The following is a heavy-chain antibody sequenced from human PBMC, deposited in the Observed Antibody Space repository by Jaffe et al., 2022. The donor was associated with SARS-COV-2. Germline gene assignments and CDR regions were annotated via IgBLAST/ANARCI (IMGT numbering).Heavy chain of an antibody. D-gene: IGHD6-19*01. CDR3: ARGSIIAVAMHETDWFDP. J-gene: IGHJ5*02. V-gene: IGHV1-46*04. Sequence: QVQLVQSGAEVKKPGASVKVSCKASGYTFTSYYMHWVRQAPGQGLEWMGIINPSGGSTSYAQKLQGRVTMTRDTSTSTVYMELSSLRSEDTAVYYCARGSIIAVAMHETDWFDPWGQGTLVTVSS. CDR2: INPSGGST. CDR1: GYTFTSYY.